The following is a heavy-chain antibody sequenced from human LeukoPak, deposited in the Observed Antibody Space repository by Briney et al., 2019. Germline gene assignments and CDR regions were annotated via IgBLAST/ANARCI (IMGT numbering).Heavy chain of an antibody. J-gene: IGHJ4*02. V-gene: IGHV3-23*01. CDR1: GFTFSSYA. CDR3: AKAPVTTCRGAYCYPFDY. D-gene: IGHD2-21*01. Sequence: GGSLRLFCAASGFTFSSYAMSWVRQAPGKGLEWVSAISDSGNTYHADSVTGRFTISMDSSKNTLFLQMNRLRPEDAAVYYCAKAPVTTCRGAYCYPFDYWGQGTLVTVSS. CDR2: ISDSGNT.